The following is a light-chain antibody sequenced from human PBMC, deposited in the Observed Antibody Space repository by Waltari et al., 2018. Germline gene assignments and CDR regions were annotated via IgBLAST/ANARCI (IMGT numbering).Light chain of an antibody. CDR1: KSIRSY. CDR2: AAS. V-gene: IGKV1-39*01. CDR3: QQSYSTPWT. J-gene: IGKJ1*01. Sequence: TQSPSSLSASVGDRVTITCRASKSIRSYLNWYQQKPGKAPKLLIYAASSLQSWVPSRFNSSGSGTDFTLTISSLQPEDFATYYCQQSYSTPWTFGQGTKVEIK.